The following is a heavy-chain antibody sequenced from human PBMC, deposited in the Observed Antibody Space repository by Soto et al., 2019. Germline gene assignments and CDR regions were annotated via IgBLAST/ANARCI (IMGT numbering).Heavy chain of an antibody. CDR1: GFTFSGFS. CDR2: VTSSPSSM. D-gene: IGHD3-22*01. CDR3: AREADFASTGYVLDY. Sequence: GGSLRLSCAASGFTFSGFSMNWVRQAPGKGLEWVSSVTSSPSSMFYADSVKGRFTISRDDAKDSLFLQMNSLRADDTAVYYCAREADFASTGYVLDYWGLGTLVTVAS. V-gene: IGHV3-21*01. J-gene: IGHJ4*02.